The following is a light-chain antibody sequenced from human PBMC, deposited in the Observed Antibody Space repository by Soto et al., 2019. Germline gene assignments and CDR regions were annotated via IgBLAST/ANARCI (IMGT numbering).Light chain of an antibody. J-gene: IGKJ2*01. Sequence: DIQMTQSPSSLSASVGDRVTITCRASQSISSYLNWYQQKPGKAPKLLIYAASSLQSGVPSRFSGSRSGTDFTLTISSLHPEDFATYYCQQSYSTPRTVGQGTKLEIK. V-gene: IGKV1-39*01. CDR2: AAS. CDR1: QSISSY. CDR3: QQSYSTPRT.